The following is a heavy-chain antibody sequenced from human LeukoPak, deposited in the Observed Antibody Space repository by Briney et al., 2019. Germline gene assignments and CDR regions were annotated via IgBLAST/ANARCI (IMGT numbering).Heavy chain of an antibody. Sequence: SETLPLTCAVHDGSFTSIYWSWIRQPPGRGLEWIGEITHSGSTNYNPSLKSRVTISLDTSKNQFSLKLNSVTAADAAVYYCARYTMAAAPRFDNLGQGTLVAVSS. D-gene: IGHD3-10*01. CDR3: ARYTMAAAPRFDN. J-gene: IGHJ4*02. CDR2: ITHSGST. V-gene: IGHV4-34*01. CDR1: DGSFTSIY.